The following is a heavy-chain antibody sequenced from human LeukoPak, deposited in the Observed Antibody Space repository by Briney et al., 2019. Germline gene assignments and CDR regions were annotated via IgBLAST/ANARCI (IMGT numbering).Heavy chain of an antibody. Sequence: SETLSLTCADSGGSISIRNWWSWVRQPPGKGLEWIGEIHHSGITNYNPSLKSRVTISVDKPKNQLSLNLSSVTAADTAVYYCARDLLTKIVRGVFNIWGQGTVVTVSS. CDR3: ARDLLTKIVRGVFNI. V-gene: IGHV4-4*02. CDR2: IHHSGIT. J-gene: IGHJ3*02. CDR1: GGSISIRNW. D-gene: IGHD3-22*01.